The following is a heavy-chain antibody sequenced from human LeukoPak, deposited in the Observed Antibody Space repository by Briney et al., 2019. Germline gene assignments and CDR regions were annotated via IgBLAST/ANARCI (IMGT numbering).Heavy chain of an antibody. CDR3: AKSGSSWYSRDGMDV. CDR1: GFTFSSYA. Sequence: GGSLRLSCAASGFTFSSYAMSWVRQAPGKGLEWVSAISGSGGSTYYADSVKGRFTISRDNSKNTLYLQMNSLRAEDTAVYYCAKSGSSWYSRDGMDVWGQGTTVTVSS. J-gene: IGHJ6*02. V-gene: IGHV3-23*01. CDR2: ISGSGGST. D-gene: IGHD6-13*01.